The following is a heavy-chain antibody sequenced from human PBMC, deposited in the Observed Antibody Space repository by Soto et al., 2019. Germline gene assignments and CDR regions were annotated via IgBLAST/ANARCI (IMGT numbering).Heavy chain of an antibody. V-gene: IGHV3-48*02. CDR2: IDTTSRTI. Sequence: EVQLVESGGGLVQPGGSLRLSCVASGFTLTTHNMDWVRQAPGKGLEGISYIDTTSRTIYYADSVKGRFTVSRDNAKNSVYLQMNSLRDEDTAVYYCARDGDRGFDMDVWGQGTTITVSS. CDR3: ARDGDRGFDMDV. J-gene: IGHJ6*02. CDR1: GFTLTTHN.